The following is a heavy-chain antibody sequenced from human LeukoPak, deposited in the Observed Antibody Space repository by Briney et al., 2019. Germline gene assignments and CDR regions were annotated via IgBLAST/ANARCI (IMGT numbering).Heavy chain of an antibody. J-gene: IGHJ5*02. V-gene: IGHV3-33*01. CDR3: ARGQWEQAGGDWFDP. Sequence: GGSLRLSCAASGFTFSSYGMHWVRQAPGKGLEWVAVIWYDGSNKYYADPVKGRFTISRDNSKNTLYLQMNSLRAEDTAVYYCARGQWEQAGGDWFDPWGQGTLVTVSS. CDR2: IWYDGSNK. CDR1: GFTFSSYG. D-gene: IGHD1-26*01.